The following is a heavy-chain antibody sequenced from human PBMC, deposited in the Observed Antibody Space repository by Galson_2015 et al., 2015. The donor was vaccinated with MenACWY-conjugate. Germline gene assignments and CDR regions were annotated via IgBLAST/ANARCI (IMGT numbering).Heavy chain of an antibody. Sequence: SLRLSCAASGSDFSNYGMHWVRQAPGKGLEYVSAISTYGGSTYYADSVKGRFTISRDNSKNMLFLQMGSLRVEDTAVYYCARKDGATYGYNDYWGQGTLVIVSS. CDR1: GSDFSNYG. CDR3: ARKDGATYGYNDY. CDR2: ISTYGGST. V-gene: IGHV3-64*02. J-gene: IGHJ4*02. D-gene: IGHD5-18*01.